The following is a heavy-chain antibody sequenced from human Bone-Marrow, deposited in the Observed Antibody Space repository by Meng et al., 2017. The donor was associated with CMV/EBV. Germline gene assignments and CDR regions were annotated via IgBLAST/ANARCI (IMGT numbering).Heavy chain of an antibody. CDR3: ARHVKTGGAFAI. V-gene: IGHV5-51*01. J-gene: IGHJ3*02. CDR2: IYPGDSDT. Sequence: GESLKISCKGSGYSFTTYWIGWVRQMPGKGLEWMGIIYPGDSDTTYSPSFQGHVTISDHKSTSTAYLQWNSLKASDTAIYYCARHVKTGGAFAIWGQGPMVPV. CDR1: GYSFTTYW.